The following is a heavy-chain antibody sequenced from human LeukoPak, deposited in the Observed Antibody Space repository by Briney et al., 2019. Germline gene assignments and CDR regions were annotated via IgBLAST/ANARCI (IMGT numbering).Heavy chain of an antibody. CDR1: GGSFSGYC. V-gene: IGHV4-34*01. J-gene: IGHJ5*02. Sequence: SETLSLTCAVSGGSFSGYCWSWIRQPPGKGLEWIGEINHSGSTNYNPSLKSRVTISVDTSKNQFSLKLSSVTAADTAVYYCARGTGPITGTTANGGNWFDPWGQGTLVTVSS. CDR2: INHSGST. CDR3: ARGTGPITGTTANGGNWFDP. D-gene: IGHD1-20*01.